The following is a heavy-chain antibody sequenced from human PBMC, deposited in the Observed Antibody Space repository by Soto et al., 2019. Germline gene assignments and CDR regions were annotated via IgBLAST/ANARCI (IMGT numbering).Heavy chain of an antibody. D-gene: IGHD3-22*01. Sequence: QVQLVQSGAEVKKPGASVKVSCKASGYTFNHHGIAWVRQAPGQGLEWMGWISTSNGNTKYAQKFQDRVTMTTDTSTSSAYMEVRSLRSGDTAVYYCARATTMIVVAPDYWGQGTQVTVSS. CDR3: ARATTMIVVAPDY. CDR2: ISTSNGNT. V-gene: IGHV1-18*01. CDR1: GYTFNHHG. J-gene: IGHJ4*02.